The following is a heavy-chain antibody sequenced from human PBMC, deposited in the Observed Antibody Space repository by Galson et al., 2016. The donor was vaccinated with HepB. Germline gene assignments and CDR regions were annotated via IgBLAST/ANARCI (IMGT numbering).Heavy chain of an antibody. D-gene: IGHD5-12*01. J-gene: IGHJ4*02. V-gene: IGHV3-33*01. Sequence: SLRLSCAASGFPFSTYGMHWVRQAPGKGLEWVAVIWYDGSNQYYADSVKGRFTISRDNAKNSLYLQMDSLRAEDTALYYCARARAGGYESYDYWGQGTLVTVSS. CDR3: ARARAGGYESYDY. CDR1: GFPFSTYG. CDR2: IWYDGSNQ.